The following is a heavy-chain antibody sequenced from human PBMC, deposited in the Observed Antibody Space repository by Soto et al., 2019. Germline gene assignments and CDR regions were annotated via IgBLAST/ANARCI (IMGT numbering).Heavy chain of an antibody. J-gene: IGHJ6*02. CDR3: ARLVFYCSRPSCTGNYYYGLDV. Sequence: SETLSLTCTFSCGSISSSSYYWGWVRQPPGKGLEWIGSIYYAGSTYHNPSLKSRVTISVDTSKNQFSLKLSSVTAADTAMYYCARLVFYCSRPSCTGNYYYGLDVWGRGTTVTVSS. CDR1: CGSISSSSYY. CDR2: IYYAGST. D-gene: IGHD2-2*01. V-gene: IGHV4-39*01.